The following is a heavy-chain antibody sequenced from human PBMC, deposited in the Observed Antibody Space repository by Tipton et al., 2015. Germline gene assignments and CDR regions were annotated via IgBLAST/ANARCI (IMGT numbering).Heavy chain of an antibody. CDR2: IHSDGSRE. Sequence: SLRLSCAASGLRSSDYWMAWVRRAPGKGLVWVARIHSDGSREKYADSVKGRFTISRDTDKDTLYLQMNSLRAEDAAVYYCARLIHCTGTSCFLHYHFGMDVWGQGTTVTVSS. J-gene: IGHJ6*02. CDR1: GLRSSDYW. V-gene: IGHV3-74*03. D-gene: IGHD2-8*02. CDR3: ARLIHCTGTSCFLHYHFGMDV.